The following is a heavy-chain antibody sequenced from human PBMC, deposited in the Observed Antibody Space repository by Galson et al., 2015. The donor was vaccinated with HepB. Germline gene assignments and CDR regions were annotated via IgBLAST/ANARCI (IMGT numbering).Heavy chain of an antibody. Sequence: SLRLSCAASGFTFSSYGMHWVRQAPGKGLEWVAVIWYDGSNKYYADSVKGRFTISRDNSKNTLYLQMNSLRAEDTAVYYCARVSLPRFSGYYGMDVWGQGTTVTVSS. J-gene: IGHJ6*02. CDR2: IWYDGSNK. D-gene: IGHD3-3*01. V-gene: IGHV3-33*01. CDR3: ARVSLPRFSGYYGMDV. CDR1: GFTFSSYG.